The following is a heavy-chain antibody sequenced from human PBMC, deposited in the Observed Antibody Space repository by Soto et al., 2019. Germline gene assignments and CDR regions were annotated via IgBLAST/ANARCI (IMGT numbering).Heavy chain of an antibody. CDR3: ARDQGGTTSRHYYYGMDV. J-gene: IGHJ6*02. Sequence: ASVKVSCKASGYTFTGYYMHWVRQAPGQGLEWMGWINPNSGGTNYAQKFQGWVTMTRDTSISTAYMELSRLRSDDTAVYYCARDQGGTTSRHYYYGMDVWGQGTTVTASS. V-gene: IGHV1-2*04. CDR2: INPNSGGT. CDR1: GYTFTGYY. D-gene: IGHD1-1*01.